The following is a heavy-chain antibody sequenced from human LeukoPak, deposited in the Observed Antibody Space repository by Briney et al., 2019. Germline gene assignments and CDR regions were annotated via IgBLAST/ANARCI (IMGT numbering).Heavy chain of an antibody. J-gene: IGHJ4*02. D-gene: IGHD5-12*01. V-gene: IGHV1-18*01. CDR3: ARVGSGYDFDY. CDR1: GYTFSSYG. Sequence: ASVKVSCKASGYTFSSYGISWVRQAPGQGLEWMGWISGYNGNTNYAQKVQGRVTMTTDTSTSTAYMELRSLTYDDTAVYYCARVGSGYDFDYWGPGTLVTVSS. CDR2: ISGYNGNT.